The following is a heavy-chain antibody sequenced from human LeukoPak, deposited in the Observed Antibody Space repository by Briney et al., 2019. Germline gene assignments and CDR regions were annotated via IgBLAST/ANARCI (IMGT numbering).Heavy chain of an antibody. Sequence: GFSEPVPHMPSLGTFRNYSIRWVRQAPGQGVEGVGWVIPIFGTATYAQKFQGRVTITTDKSTSTAYMELSSLRSEDTAVYYCARAGILSERAAIPQFDYWGQGTLVTVSS. CDR1: LGTFRNYS. D-gene: IGHD2-2*02. CDR2: VIPIFGTA. V-gene: IGHV1-69*05. CDR3: ARAGILSERAAIPQFDY. J-gene: IGHJ4*02.